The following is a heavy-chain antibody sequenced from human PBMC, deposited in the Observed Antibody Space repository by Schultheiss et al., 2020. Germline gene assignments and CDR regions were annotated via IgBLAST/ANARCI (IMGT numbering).Heavy chain of an antibody. Sequence: GGSLRLSCLASGFTSSDYWMSWVRQPPGKGLEWVANIRQDGSEKNYVDSVRGRFTISRDNAKNSMYLQMSSLRAEDTAVYYCARESRDVRGWLQSRQITYWGQGILVTVSS. CDR2: IRQDGSEK. CDR3: ARESRDVRGWLQSRQITY. J-gene: IGHJ4*01. V-gene: IGHV3-7*01. D-gene: IGHD5-24*01. CDR1: GFTSSDYW.